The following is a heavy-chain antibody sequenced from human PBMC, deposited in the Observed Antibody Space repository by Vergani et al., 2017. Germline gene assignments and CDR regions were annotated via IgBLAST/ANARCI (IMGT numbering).Heavy chain of an antibody. CDR3: ARDLPRYDFWSGYLHIPIDY. D-gene: IGHD3-3*01. CDR1: GYTFTGYY. CDR2: INPNSGGT. J-gene: IGHJ4*02. V-gene: IGHV1-2*02. Sequence: QVQLVQSGAEVKKPGASVKVSCKASGYTFTGYYMHWVRQAPGQGLEWMGWINPNSGGTNYAQKFQGRGTMTTDTSTSTAYMELRSLRSDDTAVYYCARDLPRYDFWSGYLHIPIDYWGQGTLVTVSS.